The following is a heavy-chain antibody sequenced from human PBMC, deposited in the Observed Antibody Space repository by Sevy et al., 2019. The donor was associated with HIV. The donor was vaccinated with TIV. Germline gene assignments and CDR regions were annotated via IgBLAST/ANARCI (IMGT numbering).Heavy chain of an antibody. J-gene: IGHJ6*02. Sequence: SETLSLTCTVSGGSISSGGYHWSWVRQHPGKGLEWIGYIYYSGNTYYNPSLKSRVTISVDTSKTQFSLRLGSVTAAETAVYYCARGSCSSTSCWNYYGMDVWGQGTTVTVSS. D-gene: IGHD2-2*01. V-gene: IGHV4-31*03. CDR1: GGSISSGGYH. CDR3: ARGSCSSTSCWNYYGMDV. CDR2: IYYSGNT.